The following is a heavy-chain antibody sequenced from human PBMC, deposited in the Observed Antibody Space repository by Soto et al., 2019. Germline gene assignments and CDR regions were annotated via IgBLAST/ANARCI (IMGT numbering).Heavy chain of an antibody. Sequence: PETLSLTCTVSGGSISSYYWSWIRQPAGKGLEWIGRIYTSGSTNYNPSLKSRVTMSVDTSKNQFSLKLSSVTAADTAVYYCASDPIFYYASTGYGGSSFDYWGQGSRVT. V-gene: IGHV4-4*07. CDR3: ASDPIFYYASTGYGGSSFDY. D-gene: IGHD3-22*01. CDR1: GGSISSYY. J-gene: IGHJ4*02. CDR2: IYTSGST.